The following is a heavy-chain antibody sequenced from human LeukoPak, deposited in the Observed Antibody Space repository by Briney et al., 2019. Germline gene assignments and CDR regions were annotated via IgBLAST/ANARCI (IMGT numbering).Heavy chain of an antibody. D-gene: IGHD3-22*01. J-gene: IGHJ5*02. CDR2: INTNTGNP. CDR3: ARDYYDSSGSNWFDP. V-gene: IGHV7-4-1*02. Sequence: ASVKVPCKASGYTFTSYGISWVRQAPGQGLEWMGWINTNTGNPTYAQGFTGRFVFSLDTSVSTAYLQISSLKAEDTAVYYCARDYYDSSGSNWFDPWGQGTLVTVSS. CDR1: GYTFTSYG.